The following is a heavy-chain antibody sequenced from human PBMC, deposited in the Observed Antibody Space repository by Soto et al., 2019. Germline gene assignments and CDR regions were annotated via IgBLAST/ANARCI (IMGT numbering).Heavy chain of an antibody. J-gene: IGHJ3*02. CDR2: IYYSGST. CDR1: GGSISSYY. V-gene: IGHV4-59*01. Sequence: SETLSLTCTVSGGSISSYYWSWIRQPPGKGLEWIGYIYYSGSTNYNPSLKSRVTISVDTSKNQFSLKLSSVTAADTAVYYCARDNIEVWSSYLDAFDIWGQGTMVTVSS. D-gene: IGHD3-3*01. CDR3: ARDNIEVWSSYLDAFDI.